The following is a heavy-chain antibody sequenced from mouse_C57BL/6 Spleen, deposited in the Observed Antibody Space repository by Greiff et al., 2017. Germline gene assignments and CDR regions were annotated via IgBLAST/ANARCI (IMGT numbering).Heavy chain of an antibody. J-gene: IGHJ4*01. Sequence: QVQLQQPGAELVMPGASVKLSCKASGYTFTSYWVHWVKQRPGQGLEWIGEIDPSDSYTNYNQKFKGKSTLTVDKSSSTAYMQLSSLTSEDSAVYYCARGTTMVTTSYAMDYWGQGTSVTVSS. CDR2: IDPSDSYT. CDR3: ARGTTMVTTSYAMDY. CDR1: GYTFTSYW. V-gene: IGHV1-69*01. D-gene: IGHD2-2*01.